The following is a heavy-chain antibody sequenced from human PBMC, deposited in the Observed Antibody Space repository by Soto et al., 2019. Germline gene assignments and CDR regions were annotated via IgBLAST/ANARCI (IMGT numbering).Heavy chain of an antibody. CDR2: INPNSGGT. CDR3: ARVTYYFDSSGSRPRAFDI. V-gene: IGHV1-2*04. D-gene: IGHD3-22*01. Sequence: ASVKVSCKASGYTFTGYYMHWVRQAPGQGLEWMGWINPNSGGTNYAQKFQGWVTMTRDTSISTAYMELSRLRSDDTAVYYCARVTYYFDSSGSRPRAFDIWSQG. J-gene: IGHJ3*02. CDR1: GYTFTGYY.